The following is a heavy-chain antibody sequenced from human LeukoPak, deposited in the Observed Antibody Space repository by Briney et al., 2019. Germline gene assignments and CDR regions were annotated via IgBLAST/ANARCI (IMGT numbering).Heavy chain of an antibody. J-gene: IGHJ3*02. CDR3: ARDRVEGDFYDRSGYYGDAFDI. CDR1: GGSISRSSDY. V-gene: IGHV4-39*07. D-gene: IGHD3-22*01. Sequence: SETLSLTCTVSGGSISRSSDYWGWIRQPPGKGREWIGSIYNSGSPYYKSSLKSRVTISVDTSKNQFSLKLYSVTAADTAVYYCARDRVEGDFYDRSGYYGDAFDIWGQGTMVTVSS. CDR2: IYNSGSP.